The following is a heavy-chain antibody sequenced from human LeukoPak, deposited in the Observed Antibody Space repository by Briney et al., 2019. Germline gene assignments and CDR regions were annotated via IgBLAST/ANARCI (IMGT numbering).Heavy chain of an antibody. CDR1: GGSISSGGYS. CDR3: ARRGDYYDSSGPGTYGFDY. D-gene: IGHD3-22*01. CDR2: IYHSGST. V-gene: IGHV4-30-2*01. Sequence: SETLSLTCAVSGGSISSGGYSWSWTRQPPGKGLEWSGYIYHSGSTDYNPSLKSRVTISVDRSKNQFSLKLSSVTAADTAVYYCARRGDYYDSSGPGTYGFDYWGQGTLVTVSS. J-gene: IGHJ4*02.